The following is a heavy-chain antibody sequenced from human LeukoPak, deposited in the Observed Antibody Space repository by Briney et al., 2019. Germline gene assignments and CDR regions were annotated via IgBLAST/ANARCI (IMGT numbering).Heavy chain of an antibody. CDR1: GGSISSGSYY. D-gene: IGHD3-10*01. J-gene: IGHJ4*02. CDR2: IYSSGST. Sequence: SETLSLTCTVSGGSISSGSYYWSWIRQPPGKGLEWIGYIYSSGSTKYNPSLKSRVTMSVDTSKNQFSLKLSSVTAADTAVYYCARASVLLSADYWGQGTLVTVSS. CDR3: ARASVLLSADY. V-gene: IGHV4-61*01.